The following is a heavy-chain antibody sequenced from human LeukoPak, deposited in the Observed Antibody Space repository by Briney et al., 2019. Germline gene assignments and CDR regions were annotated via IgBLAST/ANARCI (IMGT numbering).Heavy chain of an antibody. CDR1: GFTFSEYY. CDR2: ISSSSSYT. J-gene: IGHJ5*02. D-gene: IGHD1-14*01. V-gene: IGHV3-11*05. Sequence: PGGSLRLSCASSGFTFSEYYMRWVRQAPGKGLEWVSYISSSSSYTNYADSVKGRFTISRDNAKNSLYLQMNSLRAEDTAVYYCARGYTGGWYDPWGQGTLVTVSS. CDR3: ARGYTGGWYDP.